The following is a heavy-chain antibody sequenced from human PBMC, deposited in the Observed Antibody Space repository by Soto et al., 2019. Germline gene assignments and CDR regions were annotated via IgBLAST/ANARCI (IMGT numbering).Heavy chain of an antibody. CDR2: IRHDGSEK. D-gene: IGHD3-16*01. Sequence: EVQLVESGGGLVQPGESLRLSCAASGFTFSNHWMTWVRQAPGKGLAWVANIRHDGSEKYYVDSVKGRFTISRDNAENSLFLQMNSLRDDDTGVYYCARVAGARGGDFDMWGQGTMVTVS. CDR3: ARVAGARGGDFDM. J-gene: IGHJ3*02. CDR1: GFTFSNHW. V-gene: IGHV3-7*01.